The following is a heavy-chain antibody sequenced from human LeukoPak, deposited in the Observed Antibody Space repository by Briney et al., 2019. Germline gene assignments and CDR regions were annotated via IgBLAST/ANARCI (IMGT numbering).Heavy chain of an antibody. D-gene: IGHD1-1*01. V-gene: IGHV4-30-4*08. CDR2: IYYSGST. Sequence: PSETLSLTCAVYGGSCSGYYWSWIRQPPGKGLEWIGYIYYSGSTYYNPSLKSRVTISVDTSKNQFSLKLSSVTAADTAVYYCARVLEGFWDYWGQGTLVTVSS. CDR1: GGSCSGYY. J-gene: IGHJ4*02. CDR3: ARVLEGFWDY.